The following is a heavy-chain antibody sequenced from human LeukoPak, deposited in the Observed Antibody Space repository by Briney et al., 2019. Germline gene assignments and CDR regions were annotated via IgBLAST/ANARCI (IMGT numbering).Heavy chain of an antibody. CDR2: ISSSIIFI. CDR1: GFTFSTYS. CDR3: ARGGQGNWPTPFDY. J-gene: IGHJ4*02. Sequence: GGSLRLSCAASGFTFSTYSFNWVRQAPGKGLEWVSSISSSIIFIYYADSVKGRFTISRDNAKNSLYLQMNSLRAEDTAVYYCARGGQGNWPTPFDYWGQGTLVTVSS. V-gene: IGHV3-21*01. D-gene: IGHD1-1*01.